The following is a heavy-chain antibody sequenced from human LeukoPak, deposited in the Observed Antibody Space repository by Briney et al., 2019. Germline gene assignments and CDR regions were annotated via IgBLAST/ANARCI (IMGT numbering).Heavy chain of an antibody. CDR3: AREGSDTDMGYFDH. J-gene: IGHJ4*02. V-gene: IGHV1-69*13. CDR1: GGTFSRYA. D-gene: IGHD5-18*01. CDR2: IIPIFGTA. Sequence: AASVKVSCKASGGTFSRYAISWVRRAPGQGLEWMGGIIPIFGTANYAQKFQGRVTITADESTSTAYLELSSLRSEDTAVYYCAREGSDTDMGYFDHRGQGTLVTVSS.